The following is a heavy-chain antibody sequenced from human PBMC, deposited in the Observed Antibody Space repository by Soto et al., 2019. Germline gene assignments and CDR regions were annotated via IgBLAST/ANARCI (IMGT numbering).Heavy chain of an antibody. V-gene: IGHV4-31*03. D-gene: IGHD2-8*01. CDR2: IYYSGST. CDR3: AVEDSRANGAFDI. CDR1: GGSISSGGYY. J-gene: IGHJ3*02. Sequence: SETLSLTCTVSGGSISSGGYYWSWIRQHPGKGLEWIGYIYYSGSTYYNPSLKSRVTISVDTSKNQFSLKLSSVTAADTAVYYCAVEDSRANGAFDIWGQGTMVTV.